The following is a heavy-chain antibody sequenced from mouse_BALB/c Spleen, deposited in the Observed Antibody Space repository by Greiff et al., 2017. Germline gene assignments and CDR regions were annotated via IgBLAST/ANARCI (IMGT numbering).Heavy chain of an antibody. CDR1: GYTFTNYW. V-gene: IGHV1-63*02. J-gene: IGHJ2*01. CDR3: ARDDYHDY. D-gene: IGHD2-4*01. Sequence: QVQLQQSGAELVRPGTSVKISCKASGYTFTNYWLGWVKQKPGHGIEWIGDIYPGGGYTNYNQKFKGKATLTADTSSSTAYMQLSSLTSEDSAVYFCARDDYHDYWGQGTTLTVSS. CDR2: IYPGGGYT.